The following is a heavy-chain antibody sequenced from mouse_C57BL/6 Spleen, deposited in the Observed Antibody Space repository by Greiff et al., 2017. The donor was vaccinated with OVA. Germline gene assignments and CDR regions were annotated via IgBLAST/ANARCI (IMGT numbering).Heavy chain of an antibody. CDR1: GFTFSNYW. CDR3: TAPAGFAY. V-gene: IGHV6-3*01. J-gene: IGHJ3*01. CDR2: IRLKSDNYAT. Sequence: EVKLVESGGGLVQPGGSMKLSCVASGFTFSNYWMNWVRQSPEKGLEWVAQIRLKSDNYATHYAESVKGRFTISRDDSKSSVYLQMNNLRAGDTGIYYCTAPAGFAYWGQGTLVTVSA.